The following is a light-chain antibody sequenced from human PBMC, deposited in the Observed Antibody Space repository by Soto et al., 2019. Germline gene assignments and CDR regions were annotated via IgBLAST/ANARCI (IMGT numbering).Light chain of an antibody. V-gene: IGLV1-51*02. CDR1: SSNIGNNY. Sequence: QSVLTQPPSVSAAPGQKVTISCSGSSSNIGNNYVSWYQHLPGTAPKLLIYGNDERPSGIPDRFSASKSGTSATLGITGLQTGDEADYYCGAWDSSLSDGVFGTGTKVTVL. CDR2: GND. CDR3: GAWDSSLSDGV. J-gene: IGLJ1*01.